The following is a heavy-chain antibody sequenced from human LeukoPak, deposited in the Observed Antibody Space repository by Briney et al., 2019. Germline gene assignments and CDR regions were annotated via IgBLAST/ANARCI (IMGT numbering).Heavy chain of an antibody. CDR1: GGSISSYY. CDR3: ARGVTYYDLWSGYQTRAFDI. Sequence: SETLSLTCTVSGGSISSYYWSWIRQPPGKGLEWIGYIYYSGSTNYNPSLKSRVTISVDTSKNQFSLKLSSVTAADTAVYYCARGVTYYDLWSGYQTRAFDIWGQGTMVTVSS. CDR2: IYYSGST. D-gene: IGHD3-3*01. V-gene: IGHV4-59*08. J-gene: IGHJ3*02.